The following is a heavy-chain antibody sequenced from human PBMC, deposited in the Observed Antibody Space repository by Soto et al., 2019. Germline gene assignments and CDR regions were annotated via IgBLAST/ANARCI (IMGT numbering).Heavy chain of an antibody. CDR1: GFTFSSYG. D-gene: IGHD1-26*01. V-gene: IGHV3-30*18. J-gene: IGHJ4*02. Sequence: GGSLRLSCAASGFTFSSYGMHWVRQAPGKGLEWVAVISYDGSNKYYADSVKGRFTISRDNSKNTMYLQMNSLRPEDTAVYHCAKVGYAGRHPYFDYWGQGTLVTSPQ. CDR3: AKVGYAGRHPYFDY. CDR2: ISYDGSNK.